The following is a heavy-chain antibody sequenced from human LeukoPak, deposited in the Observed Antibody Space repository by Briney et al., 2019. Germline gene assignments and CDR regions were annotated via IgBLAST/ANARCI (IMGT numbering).Heavy chain of an antibody. CDR3: AGLGASLEWDSGSFPDY. Sequence: SETLSLTCSVSGVYFSSSGCYWGWIRQPPGKGLEWIGSIFYTGNTSYNPSLKSRITISADTSKNQFSLELRFVTAADTAVYYCAGLGASLEWDSGSFPDYWGQGTLVTVSS. CDR2: IFYTGNT. J-gene: IGHJ4*02. V-gene: IGHV4-39*01. CDR1: GVYFSSSGCY. D-gene: IGHD3-10*01.